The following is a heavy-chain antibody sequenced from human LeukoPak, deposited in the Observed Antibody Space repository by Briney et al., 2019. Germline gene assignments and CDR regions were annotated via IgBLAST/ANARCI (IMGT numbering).Heavy chain of an antibody. J-gene: IGHJ4*02. V-gene: IGHV3-30*04. Sequence: GGSLRLSCTASGFTFSNYAMHWVRQAPGKGLEWVAVISYDGRNKHYADSVKGRFTISRDNSKNTLYLQMNSLRAEDTAVYFCARDLYGDLPGYFDYWGQGTLVTVSS. CDR2: ISYDGRNK. D-gene: IGHD4-17*01. CDR1: GFTFSNYA. CDR3: ARDLYGDLPGYFDY.